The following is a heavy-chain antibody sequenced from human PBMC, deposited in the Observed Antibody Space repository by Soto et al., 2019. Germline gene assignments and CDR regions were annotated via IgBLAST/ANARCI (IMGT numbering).Heavy chain of an antibody. D-gene: IGHD6-19*01. CDR3: AGPQRSGWFFDASDI. V-gene: IGHV1-18*01. Sequence: QVQLVQSGAEVKKPGASVKVSCKASGYTFTSYGITWVRQAPGQGLEWMGWISAYNGNTNYAQKLQGRVTMTTDTGTSAAYMELRSLRSDDRTLYSCAGPQRSGWFFDASDILGQGTMVSVAS. J-gene: IGHJ3*02. CDR1: GYTFTSYG. CDR2: ISAYNGNT.